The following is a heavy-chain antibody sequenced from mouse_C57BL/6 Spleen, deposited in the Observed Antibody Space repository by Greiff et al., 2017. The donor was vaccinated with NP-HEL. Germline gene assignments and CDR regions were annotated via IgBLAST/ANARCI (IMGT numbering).Heavy chain of an antibody. J-gene: IGHJ3*01. CDR3: ARPYYYNYYDAAWLAY. CDR1: GYTFTGYW. CDR2: ILPGSGST. Sequence: VQLQQSGAELMKPGASVKLSCKATGYTFTGYWIEWVKQRPGHGLEWIGEILPGSGSTKYNEKFKAKATFTADTSSNTAYMQLSSLTNDDSAIYSCARPYYYNYYDAAWLAYWGQGTLVTVSA. V-gene: IGHV1-9*01. D-gene: IGHD2-12*01.